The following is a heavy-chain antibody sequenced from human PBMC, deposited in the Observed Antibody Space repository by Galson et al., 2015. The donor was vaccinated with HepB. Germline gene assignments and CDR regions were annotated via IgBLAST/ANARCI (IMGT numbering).Heavy chain of an antibody. CDR2: IIPIFGTA. Sequence: SVKVSCKASGGTFSSYAISWVRQAPGQGLEWMGGIIPIFGTANYAQKFQGRVTITADESTSTAYMELSSLRSEDTAVYYCARGSYYYGSGSSIDYFDYWGQGTLVTVSS. D-gene: IGHD3-10*01. CDR1: GGTFSSYA. J-gene: IGHJ4*02. V-gene: IGHV1-69*13. CDR3: ARGSYYYGSGSSIDYFDY.